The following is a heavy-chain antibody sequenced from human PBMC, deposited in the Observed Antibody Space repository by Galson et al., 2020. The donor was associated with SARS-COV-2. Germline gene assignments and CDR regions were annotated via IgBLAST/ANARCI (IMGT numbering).Heavy chain of an antibody. CDR3: ARWQYDYVWGSFRSDP. V-gene: IGHV4-34*01. J-gene: IGHJ5*02. D-gene: IGHD3-16*02. CDR1: GGSFSGYS. Sequence: ETSETLSLTCAVYGGSFSGYSWYWLRQPPGKGLEWIGEVNHGGSTNYNPSLKSRVTISVDTSKNQFSLMLSSVTAADTAVYYGARWQYDYVWGSFRSDPWGQGTLVTVSS. CDR2: VNHGGST.